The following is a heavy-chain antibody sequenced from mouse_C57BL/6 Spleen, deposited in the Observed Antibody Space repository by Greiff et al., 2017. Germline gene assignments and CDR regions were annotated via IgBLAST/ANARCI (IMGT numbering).Heavy chain of an antibody. V-gene: IGHV1-55*01. J-gene: IGHJ2*01. CDR1: GYTFTSYW. CDR3: ARSRGLYYGSFDY. D-gene: IGHD1-1*01. Sequence: QVQLQQPGAALVKPGASVKLSCKASGYTFTSYWITWVKQRPGQGLEWIGDIYPGSGSTNYNEKFKSKATLTVDTSSSTAYMQLSRLTSEDSAVYYCARSRGLYYGSFDYWGQGTTLTVSS. CDR2: IYPGSGST.